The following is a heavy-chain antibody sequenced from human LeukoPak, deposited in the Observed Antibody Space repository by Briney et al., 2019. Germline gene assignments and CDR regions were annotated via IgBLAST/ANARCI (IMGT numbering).Heavy chain of an antibody. CDR2: IFGSGGST. CDR1: GFTFSSYA. J-gene: IGHJ4*02. V-gene: IGHV3-23*01. D-gene: IGHD6-19*01. CDR3: AKTTTGYSSGRFPGWPVDY. Sequence: QTGGSLRLSCAASGFTFSSYAMYWVRQAPGKGLEWVSGIFGSGGSTHYADSVKGRFAISRDNSKNTVYLQMNSLRAEDTAVYYCAKTTTGYSSGRFPGWPVDYWGQGTQVTVSS.